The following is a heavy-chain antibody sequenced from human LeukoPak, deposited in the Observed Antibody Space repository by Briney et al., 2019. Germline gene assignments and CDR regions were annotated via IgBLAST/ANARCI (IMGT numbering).Heavy chain of an antibody. J-gene: IGHJ4*02. CDR1: GFTFSSYG. CDR2: IWSDGSNQ. Sequence: GGSLRLSCAASGFTFSSYGMHWVRQAPGKGLEWVAVIWSDGSNQYYPDSVKGRFTISRDNSKNTLFLQMNSLRAEDTAVYYCARNMVRGVIITEQDYYFDYWGQGTLVTVSS. CDR3: ARNMVRGVIITEQDYYFDY. V-gene: IGHV3-33*01. D-gene: IGHD3-10*01.